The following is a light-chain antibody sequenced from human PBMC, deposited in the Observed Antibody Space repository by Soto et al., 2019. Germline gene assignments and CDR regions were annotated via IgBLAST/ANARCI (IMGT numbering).Light chain of an antibody. V-gene: IGKV1-33*01. CDR1: QDIRNY. CDR2: DAS. CDR3: EDDDHRPPLS. Sequence: DIQMTQSPSSLSASVGDRVTITCQASQDIRNYLNWYQQKPGKAPNLLIYDASNLRGGAPSRFRGSGSGTEFTFPTSTLLPKDIAPYYGEDDDHRPPLSFGGGTKVEIK. J-gene: IGKJ4*01.